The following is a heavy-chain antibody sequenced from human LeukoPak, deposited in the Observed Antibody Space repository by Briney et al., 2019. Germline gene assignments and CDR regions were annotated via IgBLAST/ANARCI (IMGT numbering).Heavy chain of an antibody. J-gene: IGHJ5*02. V-gene: IGHV3-30-3*01. CDR1: GFTFSSYA. CDR2: ISYDGSNK. Sequence: GGSLRLSCAASGFTFSSYAMHWVRQAPGKGLEWVAVISYDGSNKYYADSVKGRFTISRDNSKNTLYLQMNSLRAEDTAVYYCARVQSNLFHPWGQGTLGNVSS. CDR3: ARVQSNLFHP.